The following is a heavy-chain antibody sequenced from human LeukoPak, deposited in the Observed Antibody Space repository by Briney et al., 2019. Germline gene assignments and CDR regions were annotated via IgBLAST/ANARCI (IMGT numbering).Heavy chain of an antibody. CDR2: LSGTGNTV. J-gene: IGHJ5*02. D-gene: IGHD3-16*01. CDR3: AKFSAPSGGSAGWPWVIDS. Sequence: GGSLRLSCAASGFTFSSYAMTWVRQAPGKGLEWVSALSGTGNTVYDANSVKGRFTTSRDNSRNTLSLQMNSLRGEDTALYYCAKFSAPSGGSAGWPWVIDSWGQGTLVTVSS. CDR1: GFTFSSYA. V-gene: IGHV3-23*01.